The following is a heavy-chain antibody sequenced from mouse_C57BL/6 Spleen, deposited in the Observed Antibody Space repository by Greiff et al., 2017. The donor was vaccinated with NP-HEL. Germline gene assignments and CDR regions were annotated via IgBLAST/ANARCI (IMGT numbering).Heavy chain of an antibody. V-gene: IGHV3-6*01. CDR2: ISYDGSN. CDR1: GYSITSGYY. CDR3: ARDREYGPFAY. J-gene: IGHJ3*01. D-gene: IGHD2-10*02. Sequence: EVKLMESGPGLVKPSQSLSLTCSVTGYSITSGYYWNWIRQFPGNKLEWMGYISYDGSNNYNPSLKNRISITRDTSKNQFFLKLNSVTTEDTATYYCARDREYGPFAYWGQGTLVTVSA.